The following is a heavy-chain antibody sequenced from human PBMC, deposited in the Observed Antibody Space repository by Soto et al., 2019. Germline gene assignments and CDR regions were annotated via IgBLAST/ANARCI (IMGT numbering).Heavy chain of an antibody. J-gene: IGHJ6*02. Sequence: QVQLVESGGGVVQPGRSLRLSCAASGFTFSSYAMHWVRQAPGKGLEWVAVISYDGSNKYYADSVKGRFTISRDNSKNTLYLQMNSLRAEDTAVYYCARGIRGGGFLEWLRPYYYYGMDVWGQGTTVTVS. CDR2: ISYDGSNK. CDR3: ARGIRGGGFLEWLRPYYYYGMDV. D-gene: IGHD3-3*01. V-gene: IGHV3-30-3*01. CDR1: GFTFSSYA.